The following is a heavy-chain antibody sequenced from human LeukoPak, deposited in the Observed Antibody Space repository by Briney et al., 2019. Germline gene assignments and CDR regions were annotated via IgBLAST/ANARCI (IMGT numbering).Heavy chain of an antibody. J-gene: IGHJ3*02. CDR1: GYTFTGYY. D-gene: IGHD2-2*01. V-gene: IGHV1-2*02. Sequence: ASVKVSCKASGYTFTGYYMHWVRQAPGQGLEWMGWINPNSGGTNYAQKVQGRVTMTIDTSTSTAYMDLRSLRSDDTAVYYCARRSQCSRTSCSKGGGFDIWGQGTMVTVSS. CDR3: ARRSQCSRTSCSKGGGFDI. CDR2: INPNSGGT.